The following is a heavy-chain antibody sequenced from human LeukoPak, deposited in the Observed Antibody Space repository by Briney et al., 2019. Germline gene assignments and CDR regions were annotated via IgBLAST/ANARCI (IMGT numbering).Heavy chain of an antibody. CDR3: ARDFRASRRYPYYDSSGYLGY. J-gene: IGHJ4*02. CDR1: GYTFTGYY. Sequence: VASVKVSCKASGYTFTGYYMHWVRQAPGQGLEWMGWINPNSGGTNYAQKFQGRVTMTRDTSISTAYMELSRLRSDDTAVYYCARDFRASRRYPYYDSSGYLGYWGQGTLVTVSS. CDR2: INPNSGGT. D-gene: IGHD3-22*01. V-gene: IGHV1-2*02.